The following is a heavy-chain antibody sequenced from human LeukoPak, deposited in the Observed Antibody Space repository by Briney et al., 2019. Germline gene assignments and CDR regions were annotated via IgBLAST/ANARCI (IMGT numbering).Heavy chain of an antibody. CDR2: ISWNSGRI. CDR1: GFIFDDYA. J-gene: IGHJ4*02. V-gene: IGHV3-9*01. CDR3: TKDIDTKQQLIFDS. Sequence: PGGSLRLSCAASGFIFDDYAMPWVRQAPGKGLEWVSGISWNSGRIGYADSVRGRFTISRDNAKNSLYLQMNGLRAEDTAFYYCTKDIDTKQQLIFDSWGQGTLVIVSS. D-gene: IGHD6-13*01.